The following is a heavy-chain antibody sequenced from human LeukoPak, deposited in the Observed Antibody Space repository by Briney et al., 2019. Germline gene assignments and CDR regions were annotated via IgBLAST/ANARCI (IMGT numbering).Heavy chain of an antibody. CDR2: IDQDGSEK. D-gene: IGHD3-10*01. J-gene: IGHJ4*02. CDR1: GFTFRTYW. Sequence: PGRSLRLSCPTSGFTFRTYWMSWVRQAPGKGLEWVASIDQDGSEKNYVDSVKGRFTISRDNAYNSLYLQMNSLRAEDTAVYYCVRDGHLYGLPFDYWGQGTLVTVSS. V-gene: IGHV3-7*03. CDR3: VRDGHLYGLPFDY.